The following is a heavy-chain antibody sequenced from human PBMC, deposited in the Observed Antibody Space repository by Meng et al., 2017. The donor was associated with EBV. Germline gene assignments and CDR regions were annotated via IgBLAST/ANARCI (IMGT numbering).Heavy chain of an antibody. V-gene: IGHV1-18*01. CDR3: ARVRTFGGVIPPDY. CDR2: ISAYNGNT. CDR1: GYTFTSLG. J-gene: IGHJ4*02. D-gene: IGHD3-16*02. Sequence: VQLGQSGGWVKKAGASGKGSCKASGYTFTSLGNSRVRQAPGQGLEWMGWISAYNGNTNYAQKLQGRVTMTTDTSTSTAYMELRSLRSDDTAVYYCARVRTFGGVIPPDYWGQGTLVTVSS.